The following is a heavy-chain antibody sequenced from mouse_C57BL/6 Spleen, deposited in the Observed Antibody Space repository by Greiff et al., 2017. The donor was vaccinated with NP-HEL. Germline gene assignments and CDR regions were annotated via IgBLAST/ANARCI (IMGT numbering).Heavy chain of an antibody. D-gene: IGHD3-2*02. V-gene: IGHV1-82*01. J-gene: IGHJ2*01. CDR3: AKTAQYYFDY. Sequence: VQLQQPGPELVKPGASVKISCKASGSAFSSSWMNWVKQRPGKGLEWIGRIYPGDGDTNYNGKFKGKATLTADKSSSTAYMQLSSLTSEDSAVYFCAKTAQYYFDYWGQGTTLTVSS. CDR1: GSAFSSSW. CDR2: IYPGDGDT.